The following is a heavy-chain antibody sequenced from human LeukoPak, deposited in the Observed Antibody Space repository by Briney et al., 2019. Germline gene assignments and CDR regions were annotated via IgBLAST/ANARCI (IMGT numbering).Heavy chain of an antibody. J-gene: IGHJ4*02. CDR2: INHSGST. D-gene: IGHD3-16*02. Sequence: SETLSLTCAVYGGPFSGYYWSWIRQPPGKGLEWIGEINHSGSTNYNPSLKSRVTISVDTSKNQFSLKLSSVTAADTAVYYCARGKSQYDYVWGSYRNPDRYFDYWGQGTLVTVSS. CDR1: GGPFSGYY. V-gene: IGHV4-34*01. CDR3: ARGKSQYDYVWGSYRNPDRYFDY.